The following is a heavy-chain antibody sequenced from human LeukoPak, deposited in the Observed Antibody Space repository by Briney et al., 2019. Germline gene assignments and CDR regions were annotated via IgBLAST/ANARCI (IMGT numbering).Heavy chain of an antibody. V-gene: IGHV3-74*01. CDR2: INSDGSST. J-gene: IGHJ2*01. Sequence: PGGSLRLSCAASGFTLSSYWMHWVRQAPGKGLVWVSHINSDGSSTSYADSVKGRFTISRDNAKNTLYLQTNSLRAEDTAVYYCARGVAGTWYFDLWGRGTLVTVSS. CDR1: GFTLSSYW. D-gene: IGHD6-19*01. CDR3: ARGVAGTWYFDL.